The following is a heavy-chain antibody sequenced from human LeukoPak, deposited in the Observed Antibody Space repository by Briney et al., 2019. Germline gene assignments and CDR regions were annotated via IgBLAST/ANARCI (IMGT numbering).Heavy chain of an antibody. D-gene: IGHD1-26*01. CDR2: IIPIFGTA. CDR1: GYTLTELS. V-gene: IGHV1-69*13. Sequence: SVKVSCKVSGYTLTELSMHWVRQAPGQGLEWMGGIIPIFGTANYAQKFQGRVTITADESTSTAYMELSSLRSEDTAVYYCARSPTGFGSHFDYWGQGTLVTVSS. J-gene: IGHJ4*02. CDR3: ARSPTGFGSHFDY.